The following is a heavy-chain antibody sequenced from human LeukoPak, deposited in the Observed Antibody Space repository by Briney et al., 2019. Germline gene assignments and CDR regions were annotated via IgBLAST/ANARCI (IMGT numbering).Heavy chain of an antibody. CDR2: ISWNSGSI. CDR1: GFTFDDYT. J-gene: IGHJ4*02. V-gene: IGHV3-9*03. D-gene: IGHD2-2*01. CDR3: AKASSTSPDYYFDY. Sequence: GGSLRLSCAASGFTFDDYTMHWVRQAPGKGLEWVSGISWNSGSIAYADSVKGRFTISRDNAKNSLYLQMNSLRAEDMALYYCAKASSTSPDYYFDYWGQGTLVTVSS.